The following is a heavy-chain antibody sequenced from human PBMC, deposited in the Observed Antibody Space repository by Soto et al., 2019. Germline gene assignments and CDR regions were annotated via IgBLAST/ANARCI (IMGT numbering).Heavy chain of an antibody. V-gene: IGHV5-51*01. D-gene: IGHD1-26*01. CDR1: GYSFTNYW. CDR3: ARARSGRYYGYFQH. J-gene: IGHJ1*01. CDR2: IYPGDSDT. Sequence: GESLKISWKGSGYSFTNYWIGWVLQIPGKGLEWMGIIYPGDSDTRYSPSFQGQVTISADKSISTAYLQWSSLKASDTAMYYCARARSGRYYGYFQHWGQGTLVTVSS.